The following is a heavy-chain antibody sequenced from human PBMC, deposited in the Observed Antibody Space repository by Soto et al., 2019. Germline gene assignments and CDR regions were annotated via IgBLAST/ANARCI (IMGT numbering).Heavy chain of an antibody. D-gene: IGHD3-10*01. J-gene: IGHJ6*02. CDR3: AKGSQYFYYYAMDV. Sequence: PGGSLRLSCAASGFTFSSYAMSWVRQAPGKGLEWVSALTGSGDTTYYAESVKGRFSISRDNAKNTLYLQMSSLRGEDTAVYYCAKGSQYFYYYAMDVWGQGTTVTVYS. CDR1: GFTFSSYA. CDR2: LTGSGDTT. V-gene: IGHV3-23*01.